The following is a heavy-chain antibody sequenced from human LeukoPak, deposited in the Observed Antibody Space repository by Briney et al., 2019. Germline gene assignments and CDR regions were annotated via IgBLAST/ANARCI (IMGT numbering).Heavy chain of an antibody. Sequence: ASVKVSCKASGGTFSSYAISWVRQAPGQGLEWMGGIIPIFGTANYAQKFQGRVTITADKSTSTAYMELSSLRSEDTAVYYCARGGSSGYYLYYYYYMDVWGKGTTVTVSS. V-gene: IGHV1-69*06. CDR2: IIPIFGTA. CDR1: GGTFSSYA. CDR3: ARGGSSGYYLYYYYYMDV. J-gene: IGHJ6*03. D-gene: IGHD3-22*01.